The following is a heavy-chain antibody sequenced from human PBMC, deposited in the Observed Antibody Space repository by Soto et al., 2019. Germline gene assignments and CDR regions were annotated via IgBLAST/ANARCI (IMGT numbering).Heavy chain of an antibody. CDR2: IIPIFGTA. V-gene: IGHV1-69*12. D-gene: IGHD3-22*01. J-gene: IGHJ3*02. Sequence: QVQLVQSGAEVKKPGSSVKVSCKASGGTFSSYAISWVRQAPGQGLEWMGGIIPIFGTANYAQKFQGRVTITADESTSTAYMELSSLRSEDTAVYYCARDRRYYDSSGHDAFDIWGQGTMVTVSS. CDR1: GGTFSSYA. CDR3: ARDRRYYDSSGHDAFDI.